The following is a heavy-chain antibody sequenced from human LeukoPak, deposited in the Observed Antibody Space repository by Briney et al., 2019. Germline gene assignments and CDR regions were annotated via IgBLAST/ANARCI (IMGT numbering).Heavy chain of an antibody. Sequence: PSETLSLTCTVSGGSISSYYWSWIRQPAGKGLEWIGSIYYSGSTYYNPSLKSRVTISVDTSKNQFSLKLSSVTAADTAVYYCARQVGSSSFYYYYYGMDVWGQGTTVTVSS. D-gene: IGHD6-6*01. CDR2: IYYSGST. V-gene: IGHV4-59*05. CDR3: ARQVGSSSFYYYYYGMDV. CDR1: GGSISSYY. J-gene: IGHJ6*02.